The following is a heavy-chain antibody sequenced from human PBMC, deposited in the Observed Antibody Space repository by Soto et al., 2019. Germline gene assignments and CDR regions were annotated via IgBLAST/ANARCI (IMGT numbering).Heavy chain of an antibody. CDR2: IYRDDDK. V-gene: IGHV2-5*02. CDR1: GFSLSTSGVG. CDR3: AHKYSSRWYVLHY. Sequence: QITLKESGPTLVKPTQTLTLTCTFSGFSLSTSGVGVGWIRQPPGKALEWLALIYRDDDKRYSPSLKSRLTXTXDIXKNQAVLTIINIDPVDTASYYCAHKYSSRWYVLHYWGHGTLVTVSS. J-gene: IGHJ4*01. D-gene: IGHD6-13*01.